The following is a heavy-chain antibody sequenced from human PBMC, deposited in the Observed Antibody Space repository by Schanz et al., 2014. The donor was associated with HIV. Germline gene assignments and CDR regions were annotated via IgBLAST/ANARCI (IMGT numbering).Heavy chain of an antibody. Sequence: QVQLVQSGAEVQKPGASVKVSCKASGYSFTSYDINWVRQAPGQGLEWMGWVNPESGNTGMADKFLGRLSLTRFTSTGTAYMDLDSLRSEDTAIYYCVRAASFHFDKEGYYRNWYFDFWGRGTLVAVSS. J-gene: IGHJ2*01. CDR1: GYSFTSYD. CDR2: VNPESGNT. V-gene: IGHV1-8*02. CDR3: VRAASFHFDKEGYYRNWYFDF. D-gene: IGHD1-26*01.